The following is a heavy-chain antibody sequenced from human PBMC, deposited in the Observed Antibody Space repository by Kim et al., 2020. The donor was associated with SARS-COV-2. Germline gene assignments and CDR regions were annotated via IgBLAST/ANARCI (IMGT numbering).Heavy chain of an antibody. J-gene: IGHJ4*02. CDR2: IWYDGSNK. CDR1: GFTFSSYG. V-gene: IGHV3-33*01. D-gene: IGHD2-2*01. Sequence: GGSLRLSCAASGFTFSSYGMHWVRQAPGKGLEWVAAIWYDGSNKYYADSVRGRCTITRDNSKNTLYLQMNSLRAEDTAVYYCARDFCSSTSCYFDYWGQGTLVTVAS. CDR3: ARDFCSSTSCYFDY.